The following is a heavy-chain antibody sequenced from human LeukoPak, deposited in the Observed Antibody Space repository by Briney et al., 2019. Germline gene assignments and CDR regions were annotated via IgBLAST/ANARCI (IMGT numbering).Heavy chain of an antibody. Sequence: SETLSLTCTASGGSIGSGDCFWSWIRQPPGKGLEWIGFIYYSGSTYYNPSLKSRVTISVDTSKNLFSLKLSSVTAADTAVYYCARASTGDRPRRYFNSWGQGTLVTVSS. CDR1: GGSIGSGDCF. D-gene: IGHD7-27*01. CDR3: ARASTGDRPRRYFNS. J-gene: IGHJ4*02. CDR2: IYYSGST. V-gene: IGHV4-30-4*01.